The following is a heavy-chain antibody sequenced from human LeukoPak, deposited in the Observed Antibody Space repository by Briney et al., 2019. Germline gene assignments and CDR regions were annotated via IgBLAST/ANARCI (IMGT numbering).Heavy chain of an antibody. CDR2: ISSSGGST. J-gene: IGHJ4*02. CDR1: GFTFDDYA. D-gene: IGHD6-19*01. V-gene: IGHV3-23*01. Sequence: GRSLRLSCVASGFTFDDYAMHWVRQAPGKGLEWVSAISSSGGSTYYADSVKGRFTISRDNSKNTLYLQMNSLRAEDTAVYYCAKALTPKAVAGPKGYFDYWGQGTLVTVSS. CDR3: AKALTPKAVAGPKGYFDY.